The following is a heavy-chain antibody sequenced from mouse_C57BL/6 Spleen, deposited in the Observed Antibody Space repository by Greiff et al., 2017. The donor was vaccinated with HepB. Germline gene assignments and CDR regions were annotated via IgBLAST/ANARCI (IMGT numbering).Heavy chain of an antibody. CDR1: GFSLTSYA. Sequence: QVQLQQSGPGLVAPSQSLSITCTVSGFSLTSYAISWVRQPPGKGLEWLGVIWTGGGKNYNSALNSILSISKDNTKRQVILKMNRLQTDDTSRYYCARLGPGYFDVWGTGTTGTVSS. CDR3: ARLGPGYFDV. D-gene: IGHD3-3*01. CDR2: IWTGGGK. V-gene: IGHV2-9-1*01. J-gene: IGHJ1*03.